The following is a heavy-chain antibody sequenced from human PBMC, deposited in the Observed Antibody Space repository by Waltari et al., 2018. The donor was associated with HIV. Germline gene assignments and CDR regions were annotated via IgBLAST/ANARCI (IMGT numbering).Heavy chain of an antibody. V-gene: IGHV3-74*03. Sequence: LVESGGSPVQSGESLRLSCRATGFTFGSPGMHWGGQSPGKGLVWVSRMDGDVGVTKYADAVKGRFTISRDNAKNTLFLDMKNLRVEDSGIYHCVKDVTVKLYGVYYSGLDVWGLGTTVTV. J-gene: IGHJ6*02. CDR3: VKDVTVKLYGVYYSGLDV. CDR2: MDGDVGVT. CDR1: GFTFGSPG. D-gene: IGHD2-8*01.